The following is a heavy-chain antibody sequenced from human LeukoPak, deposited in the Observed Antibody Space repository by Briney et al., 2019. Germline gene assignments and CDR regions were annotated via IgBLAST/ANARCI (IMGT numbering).Heavy chain of an antibody. J-gene: IGHJ4*02. CDR1: GFTFSDYY. V-gene: IGHV4-39*01. D-gene: IGHD6-13*01. Sequence: PGGSLRLSCAASGFTFSDYYMSWIRQAPGKGLEWIGSIYYSGSTYYNPSLKSRVTISIDTPENQFSLKLSSVTAADTAVYYCARLSSSWDHFDQWGQGTLVAVSS. CDR3: ARLSSSWDHFDQ. CDR2: IYYSGST.